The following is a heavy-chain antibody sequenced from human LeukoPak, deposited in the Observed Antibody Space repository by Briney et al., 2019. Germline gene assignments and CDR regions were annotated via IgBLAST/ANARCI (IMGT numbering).Heavy chain of an antibody. D-gene: IGHD3-22*01. CDR3: ASPDSSGYYYFDY. CDR2: ISYDGSNK. Sequence: GGSLRLSCAASGFTFSSYAMHWVRQAPGKGLEWVAVISYDGSNKYYADSVKDRFTISRDNSKNTLYLQMNSLRAEDTAVYYCASPDSSGYYYFDYWGQGTLVTVSS. V-gene: IGHV3-30-3*01. J-gene: IGHJ4*02. CDR1: GFTFSSYA.